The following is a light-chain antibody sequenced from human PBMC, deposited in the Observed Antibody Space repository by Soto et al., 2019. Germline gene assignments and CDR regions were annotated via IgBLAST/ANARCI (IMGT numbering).Light chain of an antibody. CDR2: GAS. J-gene: IGKJ1*01. CDR3: LQDSSYPRT. V-gene: IGKV1-6*01. CDR1: QGIRTE. Sequence: AIQMTQSPSSRYASVGDRVTITCRASQGIRTELGWYQQKPGKAPRLLIYGASTLQGGVPSRFSGSGSGTDFTLTISSLQPEDFATYYCLQDSSYPRTFGQGTKVEIK.